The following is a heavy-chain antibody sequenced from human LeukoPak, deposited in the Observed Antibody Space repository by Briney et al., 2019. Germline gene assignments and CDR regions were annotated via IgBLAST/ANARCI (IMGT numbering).Heavy chain of an antibody. D-gene: IGHD2-15*01. Sequence: ASVKVSCKASGYTFTSYGISWVRQAPGQGLEWMGWISAYNGNTNYAQKLQGRVTMTTDTSTSTAYMELRSLRSDDTAVYYCARDRGGIVVVVAVYDAFDIWGQGTMVTVPS. CDR2: ISAYNGNT. V-gene: IGHV1-18*04. J-gene: IGHJ3*02. CDR3: ARDRGGIVVVVAVYDAFDI. CDR1: GYTFTSYG.